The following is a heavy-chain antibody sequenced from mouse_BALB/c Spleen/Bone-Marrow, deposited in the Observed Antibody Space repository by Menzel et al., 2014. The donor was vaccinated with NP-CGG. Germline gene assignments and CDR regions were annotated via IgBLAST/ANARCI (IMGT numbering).Heavy chain of an antibody. J-gene: IGHJ4*01. Sequence: EVQLAESGGGLVQPGGSRKLPCAASGFTFSSFGMHWVRQAPEKGLEWVAYISSGSSTIYYADTVKGRFTISRDNPKNTLFLQMTSLRSEDTAMYYCARLTFPTATYYYAMDYWGQGTSVTVSS. CDR2: ISSGSSTI. CDR1: GFTFSSFG. CDR3: ARLTFPTATYYYAMDY. V-gene: IGHV5-17*02. D-gene: IGHD1-2*01.